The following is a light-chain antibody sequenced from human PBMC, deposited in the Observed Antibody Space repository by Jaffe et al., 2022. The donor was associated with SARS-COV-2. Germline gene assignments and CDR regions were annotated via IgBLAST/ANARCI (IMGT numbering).Light chain of an antibody. CDR2: DVS. CDR1: SSDVGGYNY. Sequence: QSALTQPRSVSGSPGQSVTISCTGTSSDVGGYNYVSWYQQHPGKAPKVMIYDVSKRPSGVPDRFSGSKSGNTASLTISGLQAEDEAEYYCCSYAGSYTHVIFGGGTKLTVL. V-gene: IGLV2-11*01. CDR3: CSYAGSYTHVI. J-gene: IGLJ2*01.